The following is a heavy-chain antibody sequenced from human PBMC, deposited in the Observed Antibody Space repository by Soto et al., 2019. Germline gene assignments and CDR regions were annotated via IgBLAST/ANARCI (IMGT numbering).Heavy chain of an antibody. D-gene: IGHD3-22*01. Sequence: GGSLRLSCAASGFTFSSYAMSWVRQAPGKGLEWVSAISGSGGSTYYADSVKGRFTISRDNSKNTLYLQMNSLRAEVTAVYYCAKDSGYYHYYYYYGMDVWGQGTTVTVSS. V-gene: IGHV3-23*01. CDR1: GFTFSSYA. J-gene: IGHJ6*02. CDR2: ISGSGGST. CDR3: AKDSGYYHYYYYYGMDV.